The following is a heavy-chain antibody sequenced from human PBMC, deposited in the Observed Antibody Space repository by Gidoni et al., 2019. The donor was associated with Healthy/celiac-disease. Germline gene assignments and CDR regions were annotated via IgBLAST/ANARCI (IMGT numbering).Heavy chain of an antibody. CDR3: ARDLNDSSGYGGLDY. Sequence: QVQLVQSGAEVTKPGSSVKVSCTASGGPFSSYAISWVRQAPGQGLEGMGGIIPIFGTANYAQKFQGRVTITADESTSTAYMELSSLRSEDTAVYYCARDLNDSSGYGGLDYWGQGTLVTVSS. V-gene: IGHV1-69*01. D-gene: IGHD3-22*01. CDR2: IIPIFGTA. CDR1: GGPFSSYA. J-gene: IGHJ4*02.